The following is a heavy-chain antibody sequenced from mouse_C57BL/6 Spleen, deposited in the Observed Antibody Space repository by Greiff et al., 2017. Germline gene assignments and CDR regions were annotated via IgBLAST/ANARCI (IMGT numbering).Heavy chain of an antibody. CDR1: GFTFSSYA. Sequence: DVQLVESGEGLVKPGGSLKLSCAASGFTFSSYAMSWVRQTPEKRLEWVAYISSGGDYISYADTVKGRFTISRDNARNTLYLQRSSLKSEDTAMYYCTRAPNYYGSSYDYFDYWGQGTTLTVSS. CDR2: ISSGGDYI. CDR3: TRAPNYYGSSYDYFDY. V-gene: IGHV5-9-1*02. D-gene: IGHD1-1*01. J-gene: IGHJ2*01.